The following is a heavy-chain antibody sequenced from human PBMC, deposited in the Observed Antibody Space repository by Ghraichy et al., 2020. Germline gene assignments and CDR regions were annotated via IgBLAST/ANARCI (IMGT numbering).Heavy chain of an antibody. CDR1: GFTFTDYW. CDR3: ARATNAFWSGYGMDI. D-gene: IGHD3-3*01. CDR2: INNDGSST. Sequence: GGFLRLSCAASGFTFTDYWMHWVRQSPGKGLVWVSRINNDGSSTNYADSVKGRFTISRDNAKNTLYLQMNGLRVEDTAVYYCARATNAFWSGYGMDIWGQGTTATVSS. V-gene: IGHV3-74*01. J-gene: IGHJ6*02.